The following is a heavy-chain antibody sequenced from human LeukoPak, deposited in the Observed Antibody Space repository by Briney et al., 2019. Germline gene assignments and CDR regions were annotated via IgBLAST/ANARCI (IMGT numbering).Heavy chain of an antibody. Sequence: PSETLSLTCAVYGGSFSGYYWSWIRQPPGKGLEWIGEINHSGSTNCNPSLKSRVTISVDTSKNQWSLKLTSVTAADTAVYYCARGYGSGNYYPKDYWGQGTLVTVSS. CDR1: GGSFSGYY. D-gene: IGHD3-10*01. V-gene: IGHV4-34*01. J-gene: IGHJ4*02. CDR3: ARGYGSGNYYPKDY. CDR2: INHSGST.